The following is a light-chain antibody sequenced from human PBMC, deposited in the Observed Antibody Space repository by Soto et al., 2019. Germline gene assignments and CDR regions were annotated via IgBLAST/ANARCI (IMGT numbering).Light chain of an antibody. CDR3: SSYSISTAYL. CDR1: SSDVGGYDY. V-gene: IGLV2-14*01. J-gene: IGLJ1*01. Sequence: QSVLTQPASVSGSPGQSITISCTGTSSDVGGYDYVSGYQLHPGKAPKLMVFEVSNRPSGVSYRFSGSKSGNTASLTISGLQAEDEADYFCSSYSISTAYLFGTGTKVTVL. CDR2: EVS.